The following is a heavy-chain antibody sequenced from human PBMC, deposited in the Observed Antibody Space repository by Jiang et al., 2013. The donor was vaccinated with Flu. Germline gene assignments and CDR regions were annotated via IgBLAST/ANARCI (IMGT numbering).Heavy chain of an antibody. D-gene: IGHD1-26*01. J-gene: IGHJ4*02. CDR1: GFTLSLYW. V-gene: IGHV3-7*01. CDR2: IKQDGTDT. CDR3: VRDWDGNGLNFFDY. Sequence: AASGFTLSLYWMTWVRQAPGKGLEWVANIKQDGTDTNYVDSVKGRFTVSRDNAKKSVCLQMNSLRAEDTAVYYCVRDWDGNGLNFFDYWGQGSLVTVSS.